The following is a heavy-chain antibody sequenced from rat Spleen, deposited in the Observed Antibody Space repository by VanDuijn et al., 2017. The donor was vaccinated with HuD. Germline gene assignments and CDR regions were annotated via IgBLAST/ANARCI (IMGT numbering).Heavy chain of an antibody. CDR1: GFTFSYYY. CDR2: ISTGGRST. D-gene: IGHD1-6*01. Sequence: EVPLVESGGGLVRPGRSLKLSCAASGFTFSYYYMAWVRQAPTQGLEWIAYISTGGRSTYYRDSVKGRFTISRDNAESTLYLQLDSLRSEDTATYYCTTGRMYTTDYYPFDYWGQGVMVTVSS. J-gene: IGHJ2*01. CDR3: TTGRMYTTDYYPFDY. V-gene: IGHV5-27*01.